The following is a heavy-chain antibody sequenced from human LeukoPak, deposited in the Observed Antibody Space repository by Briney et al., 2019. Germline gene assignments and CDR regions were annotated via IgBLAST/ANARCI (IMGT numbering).Heavy chain of an antibody. Sequence: ASVKVSCKASGYTFTGYYMHWVRQAPGQGLGWMGWINPNSGGTNYAQKFQGRVTMTRDTSISTAYMELSRLRSDDTAVYYCARDLFHYYDSSGYPHHPIDYWGQGTLVTVSS. V-gene: IGHV1-2*02. CDR2: INPNSGGT. CDR3: ARDLFHYYDSSGYPHHPIDY. CDR1: GYTFTGYY. D-gene: IGHD3-22*01. J-gene: IGHJ4*02.